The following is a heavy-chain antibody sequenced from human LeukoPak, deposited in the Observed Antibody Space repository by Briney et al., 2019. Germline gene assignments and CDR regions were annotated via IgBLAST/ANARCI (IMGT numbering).Heavy chain of an antibody. CDR2: IKKDGIEK. D-gene: IGHD2-2*01. CDR3: ARGRYSSRSGGYYFDI. J-gene: IGHJ4*02. V-gene: IGHV3-7*01. Sequence: GGSLRLSCAASGFTFSSYWMSWVRQAPGKGLEWVANIKKDGIEKYYVESVKGRFTISRDNAKNSLSLQMNSLRAEDTAVYYCARGRYSSRSGGYYFDIWGQGTLVTVSS. CDR1: GFTFSSYW.